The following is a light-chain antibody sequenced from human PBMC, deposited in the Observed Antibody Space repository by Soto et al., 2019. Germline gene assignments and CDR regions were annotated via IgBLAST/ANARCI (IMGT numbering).Light chain of an antibody. CDR2: NNN. CDR3: QSYDSRLRGSV. V-gene: IGLV1-40*01. CDR1: SSNIGAGHD. Sequence: QSVLTQPPSVSGAPGQRVTISCTGSSSNIGAGHDVHWYQQLPGTAPKLLIYNNNNRPSGVPDRFSGSQSGTSASLAITGLQAEDEADYYCQSYDSRLRGSVFGGGTKVTVL. J-gene: IGLJ3*02.